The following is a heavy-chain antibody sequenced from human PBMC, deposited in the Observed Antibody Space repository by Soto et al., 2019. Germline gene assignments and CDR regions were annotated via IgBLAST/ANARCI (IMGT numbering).Heavy chain of an antibody. Sequence: EVQLVESGGGLVQPGGSLRLSCAASGFTFSSYEMNWVRQAPGKGLEWVSYISSSGSTIYNADSVKGRFTISRDNAKNSLYLQMYSLRAGDTAVYYCARWGMIQLEGRGDYWGQGTLVTVSS. V-gene: IGHV3-48*03. CDR3: ARWGMIQLEGRGDY. D-gene: IGHD1-1*01. CDR2: ISSSGSTI. J-gene: IGHJ4*02. CDR1: GFTFSSYE.